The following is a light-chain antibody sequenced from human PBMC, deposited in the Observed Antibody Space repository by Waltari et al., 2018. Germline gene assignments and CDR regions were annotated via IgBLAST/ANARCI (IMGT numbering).Light chain of an antibody. CDR2: AAS. CDR1: QHISSY. CDR3: ERTYRIPGT. V-gene: IGKV1-39*01. J-gene: IGKJ1*01. Sequence: DIQMTQSPPSLSAFVGDRVTITCRASQHISSYLNWYQHKSGEDPKLLIYAASSLQSGVPSRFSGSGSGTDFTLTISNLQPEDFSAYVCERTYRIPGTFGEGNKV.